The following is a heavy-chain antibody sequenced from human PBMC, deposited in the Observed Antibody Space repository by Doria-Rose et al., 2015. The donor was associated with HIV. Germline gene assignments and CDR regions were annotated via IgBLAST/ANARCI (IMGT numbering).Heavy chain of an antibody. J-gene: IGHJ4*02. V-gene: IGHV2-26*01. CDR1: GVSLSSPGMG. D-gene: IGHD6-13*01. CDR2: IFSDDER. Sequence: ESGPVLVKPTETLTLTCTVSGVSLSSPGMGVSWIRQSPGKALEWLASIFSDDERSYKTSLKSRLTISRGTSKSQVVLTMTDMDPVDTATYYCARIKSSRWYHKYYFDFWGQGTLVIVSA. CDR3: ARIKSSRWYHKYYFDF.